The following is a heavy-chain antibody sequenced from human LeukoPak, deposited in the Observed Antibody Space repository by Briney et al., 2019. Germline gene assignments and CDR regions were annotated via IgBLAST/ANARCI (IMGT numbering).Heavy chain of an antibody. J-gene: IGHJ4*02. Sequence: GGSLRLSCAASGFTVSSNYMSWVRQAPGKGLEWVSVIYSGGSTYYADSVKGRFTISRDNSKNTLYLQMDSLRAEDTAVYFCARDRNPYSGYDYDSWGQGALVTVSS. V-gene: IGHV3-66*01. CDR2: IYSGGST. CDR1: GFTVSSNY. D-gene: IGHD5-12*01. CDR3: ARDRNPYSGYDYDS.